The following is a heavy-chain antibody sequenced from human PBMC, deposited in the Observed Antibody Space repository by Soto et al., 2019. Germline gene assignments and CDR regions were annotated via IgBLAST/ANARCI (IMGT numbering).Heavy chain of an antibody. CDR2: IKQDGGGK. J-gene: IGHJ6*02. V-gene: IGHV3-7*04. CDR3: VRGEGSGHYYYGMDV. Sequence: EVQLVESGGGLVQPGGSLRLSCVASGFTFSSYWMSWVRQAPGKGLEWVANIKQDGGGKYYVDSVKGRFTISRDNTKNSLYLQMGSLRADDTGVYYCVRGEGSGHYYYGMDVWGQGTTVTFSS. CDR1: GFTFSSYW. D-gene: IGHD2-8*02.